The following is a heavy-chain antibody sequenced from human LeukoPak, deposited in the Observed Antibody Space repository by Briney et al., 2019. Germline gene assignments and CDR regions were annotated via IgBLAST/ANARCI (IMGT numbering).Heavy chain of an antibody. CDR3: ARGACGDPTHYCDY. V-gene: IGHV3-64*01. Sequence: GGSLRLSCAASGFTFSSYAMYWVRQAPGSGLDYVSGISSNGGSTYYANSVKGRFTISRDYSKNTLHLQMGSLRPDDTVLYSCARGACGDPTHYCDYWGQGTLVTVSS. J-gene: IGHJ4*02. CDR1: GFTFSSYA. D-gene: IGHD4-17*01. CDR2: ISSNGGST.